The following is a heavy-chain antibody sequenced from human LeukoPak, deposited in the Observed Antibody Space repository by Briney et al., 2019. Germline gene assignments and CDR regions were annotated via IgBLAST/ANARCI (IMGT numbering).Heavy chain of an antibody. CDR2: INHSAST. J-gene: IGHJ4*02. Sequence: PSGALSLTCAVYGGSFSGYYWCWIRQPPGGGLGCSGEINHSASTNYNPSLKSRDTTSVDTSKKQFSLKLSSVTAEDTAVYYCARGGTVPAIDYWGQGTLVIVTS. V-gene: IGHV4-34*01. CDR3: ARGGTVPAIDY. CDR1: GGSFSGYY. D-gene: IGHD4-17*01.